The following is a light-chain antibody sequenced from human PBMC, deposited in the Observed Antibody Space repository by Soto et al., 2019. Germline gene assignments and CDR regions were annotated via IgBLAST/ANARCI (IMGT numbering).Light chain of an antibody. CDR2: DVS. CDR3: TSSTSSSTLV. V-gene: IGLV2-14*01. CDR1: SSDVGGYNY. J-gene: IGLJ3*02. Sequence: QSALTQPASVSGSPGQSLTISCTGTSSDVGGYNYVSWYQQHPGKAPKLMIYDVSNRPSGVSNRFSGSKSGNTASLTISGLHAEDEADYSCTSSTSSSTLVFGGGTKLTVL.